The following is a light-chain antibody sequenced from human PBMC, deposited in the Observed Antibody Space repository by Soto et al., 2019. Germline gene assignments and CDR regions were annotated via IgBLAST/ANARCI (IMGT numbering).Light chain of an antibody. CDR1: QSVRRNY. V-gene: IGKV3-20*01. J-gene: IGKJ4*01. Sequence: EIVLTQSPDTLSLSPGARATLSCRASQSVRRNYLAWYQQKPGQAPRLLIYDASTRATGIPDRFSGSGSKTDFTLTISRLEPEDFAVYYCQQYGSSPRLTFGGGTKVEIK. CDR2: DAS. CDR3: QQYGSSPRLT.